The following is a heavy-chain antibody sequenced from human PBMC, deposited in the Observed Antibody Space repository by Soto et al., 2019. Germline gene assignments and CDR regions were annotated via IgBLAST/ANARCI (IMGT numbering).Heavy chain of an antibody. D-gene: IGHD3-22*01. CDR2: ISAYNGNT. V-gene: IGHV1-18*04. Sequence: ASVKVSCKASGYTFTSYGISWVRQAPGQGLEWMGWISAYNGNTNYAQKLQGRVTMTTDTSTSTAYMELRSLRSDDTAVYYCARDMGYYYDSSGLFDYWGQGTLVTVS. CDR1: GYTFTSYG. J-gene: IGHJ4*02. CDR3: ARDMGYYYDSSGLFDY.